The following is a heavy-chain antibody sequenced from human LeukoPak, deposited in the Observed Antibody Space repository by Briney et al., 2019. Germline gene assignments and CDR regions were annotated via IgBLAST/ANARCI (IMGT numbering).Heavy chain of an antibody. Sequence: SETLSLTCTVSGGSISSYYWSWVRQPPGKGLEWIGYIYYSGSTNYNPSLKSRVTISVDTSKNQFSLKLSSVTAADTAVYYCADGRGIFGVVHFDYWGQGTLVTVSS. CDR2: IYYSGST. D-gene: IGHD3-3*01. V-gene: IGHV4-59*12. CDR3: ADGRGIFGVVHFDY. CDR1: GGSISSYY. J-gene: IGHJ4*02.